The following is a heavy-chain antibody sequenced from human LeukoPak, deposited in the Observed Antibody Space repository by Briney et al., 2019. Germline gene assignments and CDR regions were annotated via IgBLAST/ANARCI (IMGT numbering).Heavy chain of an antibody. CDR3: AKSYNGYESKPDY. Sequence: GGSLRLSCAASEFTFSSYAMSWVRQAPGKGLEWVSSISNSGGRTFYTDSVKGRFTISRDNSKITLYLQMNSLRAEDTAVYYCAKSYNGYESKPDYWGQGTLVTVSS. CDR1: EFTFSSYA. CDR2: ISNSGGRT. D-gene: IGHD5-12*01. V-gene: IGHV3-23*01. J-gene: IGHJ4*02.